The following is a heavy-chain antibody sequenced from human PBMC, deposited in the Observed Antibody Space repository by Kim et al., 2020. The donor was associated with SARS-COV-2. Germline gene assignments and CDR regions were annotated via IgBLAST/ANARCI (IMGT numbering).Heavy chain of an antibody. CDR3: ARSGPGHGYKYYFDY. Sequence: SETLSLTCTVSGGSISSYYWSWIRQPPGKGLEWIGYIYYSGSTNYNPSLKSRVTISVDTSKNQFSLKLSSVTAADTAVYYCARSGPGHGYKYYFDYWGQGTLVTVSS. J-gene: IGHJ4*02. CDR1: GGSISSYY. V-gene: IGHV4-59*13. CDR2: IYYSGST. D-gene: IGHD5-12*01.